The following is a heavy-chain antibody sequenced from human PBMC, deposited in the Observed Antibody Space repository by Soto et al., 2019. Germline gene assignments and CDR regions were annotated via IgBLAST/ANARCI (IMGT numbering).Heavy chain of an antibody. J-gene: IGHJ6*03. CDR2: INAGNGNT. CDR1: GYTFTSYA. Sequence: ASVKVSCKASGYTFTSYAMHWVRQAPGQRLEWMGWINAGNGNTKYSQKFQGRVTITRNTSASTAYMELSSLRSEDTAVYYCARDILRYAQYYYYYMDVWGKGTTVTVSS. V-gene: IGHV1-3*01. D-gene: IGHD3-9*01. CDR3: ARDILRYAQYYYYYMDV.